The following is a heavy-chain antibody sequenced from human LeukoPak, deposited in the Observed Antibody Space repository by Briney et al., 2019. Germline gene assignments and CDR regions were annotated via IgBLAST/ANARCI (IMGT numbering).Heavy chain of an antibody. Sequence: ASVKVSCKASGGTFSSYAISWVRQAPGQGLEWMGRIIPILGIANYAQKFRGRVTITADKSTSTAYMELSSLRSEDTAVYYCATIAAHYYYGMDVWGQGTTVTVSS. V-gene: IGHV1-69*04. CDR2: IIPILGIA. J-gene: IGHJ6*02. D-gene: IGHD2-15*01. CDR1: GGTFSSYA. CDR3: ATIAAHYYYGMDV.